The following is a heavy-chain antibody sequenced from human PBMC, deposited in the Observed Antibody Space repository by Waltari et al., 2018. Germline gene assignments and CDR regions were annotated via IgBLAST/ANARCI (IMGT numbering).Heavy chain of an antibody. Sequence: QVXLVXXGAAXKXPGAXVKVSCNASXYTLTSSDLTWVRQTTGQGLEWMGWMNPNXCNTGYAQKFXGRFTMTRNTSISTAYMXLSSLRSEXTAVSXCARERELPLDXWGQGTLVTVSS. D-gene: IGHD1-7*01. CDR2: MNPNXCNT. CDR3: ARERELPLDX. V-gene: IGHV1-8*01. CDR1: XYTLTSSD. J-gene: IGHJ4*02.